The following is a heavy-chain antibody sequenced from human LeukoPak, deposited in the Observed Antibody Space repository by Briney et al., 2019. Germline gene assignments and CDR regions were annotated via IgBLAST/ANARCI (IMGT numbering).Heavy chain of an antibody. CDR2: IHSSGTT. CDR1: GGSISSYY. D-gene: IGHD3-3*01. J-gene: IGHJ4*02. Sequence: SETLSLTCTVSGGSISSYYWSWIRQTPGKRLEWIGYIHSSGTTNYNPSLKSRVTISLDTSKNQFSLKVYSATVADTAVYYCARQDPWRFFDTWGQGTLVTVSS. V-gene: IGHV4-59*08. CDR3: ARQDPWRFFDT.